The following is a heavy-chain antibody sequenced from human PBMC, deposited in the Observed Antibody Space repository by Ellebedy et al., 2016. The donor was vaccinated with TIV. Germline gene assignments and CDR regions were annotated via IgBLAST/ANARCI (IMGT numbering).Heavy chain of an antibody. V-gene: IGHV4-59*08. CDR3: ARIRDDAFDI. Sequence: MPGGSLRLSCTVSGGSISSYYWSWIRQPPGKGLEWIGYIYYSGSTNYNPSLKSRVTISVDTSKNQFSLKLSSVTAADTAVYYCARIRDDAFDIWGQGTMVTVSS. J-gene: IGHJ3*02. D-gene: IGHD4-17*01. CDR2: IYYSGST. CDR1: GGSISSYY.